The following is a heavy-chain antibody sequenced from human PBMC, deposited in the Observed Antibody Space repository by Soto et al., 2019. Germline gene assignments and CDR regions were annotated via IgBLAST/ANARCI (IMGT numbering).Heavy chain of an antibody. J-gene: IGHJ5*02. CDR1: GFTFSTYE. CDR3: ARRISTADKFDP. Sequence: GGSLRLSCAASGFTFSTYEMTWVRQAPGKGLEWVSHISSSGSTVYCADSVKGRFTISRDNAKNSLYLQMNSLRAEDTAVYYCARRISTADKFDPWGQGTLVTVSS. D-gene: IGHD6-13*01. V-gene: IGHV3-48*03. CDR2: ISSSGSTV.